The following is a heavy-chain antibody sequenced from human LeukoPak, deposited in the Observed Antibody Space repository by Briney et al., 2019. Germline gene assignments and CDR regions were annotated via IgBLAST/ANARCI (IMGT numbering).Heavy chain of an antibody. J-gene: IGHJ4*02. D-gene: IGHD6-13*01. V-gene: IGHV3-23*01. CDR1: GFTFSSYA. CDR3: AKMGAYIGTTAAGIGGFDY. CDR2: ISGSGGST. Sequence: GGSLRLSCAASGFTFSSYAMSWVRQAPGKGLEWVSAISGSGGSTYYADSVEGRFTTSRDNSKNTLYLQMNSLRAEDTAVYYCAKMGAYIGTTAAGIGGFDYWGQGTLVTVSS.